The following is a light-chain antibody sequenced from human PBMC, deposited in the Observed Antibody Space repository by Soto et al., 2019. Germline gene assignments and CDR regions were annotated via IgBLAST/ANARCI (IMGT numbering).Light chain of an antibody. CDR3: QQYSHWLTT. Sequence: EIVMTQSPATLSVSPGERATLSCRASQSVGTSLAWYQQKPGQAPRLLIYYTSTRATGIPARFSASGSGTEFTLTISSLQSEDCAVYYCQQYSHWLTTFGQGTKLEIK. CDR1: QSVGTS. V-gene: IGKV3-15*01. CDR2: YTS. J-gene: IGKJ2*01.